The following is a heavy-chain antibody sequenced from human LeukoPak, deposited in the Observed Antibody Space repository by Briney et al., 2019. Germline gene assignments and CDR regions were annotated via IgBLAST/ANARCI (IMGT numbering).Heavy chain of an antibody. CDR3: AKDRRYSSGWFDY. J-gene: IGHJ4*02. D-gene: IGHD6-19*01. Sequence: PGGSLRLSCAASGFTFGSYAMSWVRQAPGKGLEWVSAISGSGGSTYYADSVKGRFTISRDNSKNTLYLQMNSLRAEDTAVYYCAKDRRYSSGWFDYWGQGTLVTVSS. CDR2: ISGSGGST. CDR1: GFTFGSYA. V-gene: IGHV3-23*01.